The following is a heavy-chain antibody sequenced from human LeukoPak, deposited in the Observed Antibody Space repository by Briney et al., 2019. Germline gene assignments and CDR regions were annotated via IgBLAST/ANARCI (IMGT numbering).Heavy chain of an antibody. V-gene: IGHV3-23*01. CDR1: GFTFSSYA. D-gene: IGHD3-16*01. CDR2: ISGSGGST. Sequence: TGGSLRLSCAASGFTFSSYAMSWVRQAPGKGLEWVSAISGSGGSTYYADSVKGRFTISRDNSKNTLYLQMNSLRAEDTAVYYCAKLRADYYYYGMDVWGQGTTATVSS. J-gene: IGHJ6*02. CDR3: AKLRADYYYYGMDV.